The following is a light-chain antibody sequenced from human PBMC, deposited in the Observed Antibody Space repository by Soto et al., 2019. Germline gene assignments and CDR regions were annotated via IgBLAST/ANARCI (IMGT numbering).Light chain of an antibody. V-gene: IGKV1-39*01. Sequence: DTQMNETPSSLSASVGESIAITCRASQSISSYLNWYQQKPGKAPKLLISAASILQSGVPSRFSGSGSGTDFTLTISNLQPEDFAGYYCQQTYSSPITFGQGTRLEIK. CDR3: QQTYSSPIT. CDR1: QSISSY. J-gene: IGKJ5*01. CDR2: AAS.